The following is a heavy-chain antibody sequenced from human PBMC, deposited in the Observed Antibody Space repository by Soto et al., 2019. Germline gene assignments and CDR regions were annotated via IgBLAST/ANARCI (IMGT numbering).Heavy chain of an antibody. J-gene: IGHJ4*02. V-gene: IGHV4-39*01. Sequence: SETLSLTCTVSGDSFSSSPYYWAWIRQPPGKGLEWIGTIYYSGSAYYNPSLKSRVTTSIDPSKNQFSLRLSSVTAADTAVYYCAGHKDGTMPSYWGQGTLVTVSS. CDR1: GDSFSSSPYY. CDR2: IYYSGSA. D-gene: IGHD1-1*01. CDR3: AGHKDGTMPSY.